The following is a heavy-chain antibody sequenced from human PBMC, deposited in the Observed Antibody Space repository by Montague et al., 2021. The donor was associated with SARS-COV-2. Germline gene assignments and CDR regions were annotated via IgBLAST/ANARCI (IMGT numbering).Heavy chain of an antibody. CDR1: GGSFSGYW. Sequence: SESLSLMCAVYGGSFSGYWWTWIRQSPGKGLEWIGGISHSGRTNYNPSLKSRVTISVDTSKNQSSLDLTSVTAADTAVYYCARGAPGYWGQGTLVTVSS. CDR3: ARGAPGY. J-gene: IGHJ4*02. V-gene: IGHV4-34*01. CDR2: ISHSGRT.